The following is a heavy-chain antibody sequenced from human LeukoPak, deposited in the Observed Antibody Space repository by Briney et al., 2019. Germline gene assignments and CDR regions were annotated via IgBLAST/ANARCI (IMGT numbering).Heavy chain of an antibody. V-gene: IGHV3-9*01. CDR3: AKEPLTTGQDYDFWSGYYNPPYYFDY. Sequence: PGGSLRLSCAASGFTFDDYAMHWVRQAPGKGLEWVSGISWNSGSIGYADSAKGRFTISRDNAKNSLYLQMNSLRAEDTALYYCAKEPLTTGQDYDFWSGYYNPPYYFDYWGQGTLVTVSS. CDR2: ISWNSGSI. D-gene: IGHD3-3*01. CDR1: GFTFDDYA. J-gene: IGHJ4*02.